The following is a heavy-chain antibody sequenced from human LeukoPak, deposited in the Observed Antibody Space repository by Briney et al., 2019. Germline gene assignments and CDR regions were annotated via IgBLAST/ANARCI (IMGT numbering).Heavy chain of an antibody. J-gene: IGHJ4*02. Sequence: WASVKVSCKVSGYTLTELSMHWVRQAPGKGLEWMGGFDPEDGETIYAQKFQGRVTMTGDTSTDTAYMELSSLRSEDTAVYYCATGRGSSWYFDYWGQGTLVTVSS. V-gene: IGHV1-24*01. CDR1: GYTLTELS. D-gene: IGHD6-13*01. CDR3: ATGRGSSWYFDY. CDR2: FDPEDGET.